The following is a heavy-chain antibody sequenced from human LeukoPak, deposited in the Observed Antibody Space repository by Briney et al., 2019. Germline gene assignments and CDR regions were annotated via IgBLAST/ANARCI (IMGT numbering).Heavy chain of an antibody. D-gene: IGHD3-3*02. V-gene: IGHV4-59*01. CDR3: AREFSSFEY. CDR1: GGSISTYY. Sequence: PSETLSLTCTVSGGSISTYYWSWIRQAPGKGLEWIGYINYSGSTDYNPSLKSRVTISVDTSKNQPSLKMRSVTAADTAVYYCAREFSSFEYWGQGTLVTVSS. J-gene: IGHJ4*02. CDR2: INYSGST.